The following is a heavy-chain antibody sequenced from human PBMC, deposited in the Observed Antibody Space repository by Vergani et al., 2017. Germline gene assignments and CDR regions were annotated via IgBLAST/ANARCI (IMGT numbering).Heavy chain of an antibody. Sequence: QVQLVESGGGVVQPGRSLRLSCAASGFTFSSYGMHWVRQAPGKGLEWVAVIWYDGSNKYYADSVKGRFTISSDNSKNTLYLQMNSLRAEDTAVYYCARDLSLQNTVVTHAGKPNYYYYGMDVWGQGTTVTVSS. J-gene: IGHJ6*02. CDR1: GFTFSSYG. V-gene: IGHV3-33*01. D-gene: IGHD4-23*01. CDR3: ARDLSLQNTVVTHAGKPNYYYYGMDV. CDR2: IWYDGSNK.